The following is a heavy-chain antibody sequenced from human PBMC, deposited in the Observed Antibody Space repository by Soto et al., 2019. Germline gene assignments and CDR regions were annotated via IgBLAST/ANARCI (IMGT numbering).Heavy chain of an antibody. V-gene: IGHV1-58*01. J-gene: IGHJ5*02. CDR1: GFTFTSSA. CDR2: IVVGSGNT. Sequence: AASVKVSCKASGFTFTSSAVQWVRQARGQRLEWIGWIVVGSGNTNYAQKFQERVTITRDMSTSTAYMELSSLRSEDTAVYYSAAGLERKWELQPRAWGQGTLVTVSS. D-gene: IGHD1-26*01. CDR3: AAGLERKWELQPRA.